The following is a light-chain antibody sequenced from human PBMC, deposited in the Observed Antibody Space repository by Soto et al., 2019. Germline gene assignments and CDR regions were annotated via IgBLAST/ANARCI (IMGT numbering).Light chain of an antibody. J-gene: IGKJ1*01. CDR1: QTISSW. CDR3: QHYNSYSPT. CDR2: KAS. V-gene: IGKV1-5*03. Sequence: IQMTQSPSTLSGSVGDRVTITCRASQTISSWLAWYQQKPGKAPKLLIYKASTLKSGVPSRFSGSGSGTEFTLTISSLQPDDFATYYCQHYNSYSPTFGQGTKVDIK.